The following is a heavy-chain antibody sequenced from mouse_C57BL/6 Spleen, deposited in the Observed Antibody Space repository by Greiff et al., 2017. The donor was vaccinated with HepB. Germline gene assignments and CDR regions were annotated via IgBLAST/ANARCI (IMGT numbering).Heavy chain of an antibody. J-gene: IGHJ4*01. V-gene: IGHV10-1*01. Sequence: EVQGVESGGGLVQPKGSLKLSCAASGFSFNTYAMNWVRQAPGKGLEWVARIRSKSNNYATYYADSVKDRFTISRDDSESMLYLQMNNLKTEDTAMYYCVRHGSGPLMDYWGQGTSVTVSS. CDR3: VRHGSGPLMDY. CDR1: GFSFNTYA. CDR2: IRSKSNNYAT. D-gene: IGHD1-3*01.